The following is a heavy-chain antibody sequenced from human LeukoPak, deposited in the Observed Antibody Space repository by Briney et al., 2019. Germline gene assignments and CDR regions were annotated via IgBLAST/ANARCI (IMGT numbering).Heavy chain of an antibody. V-gene: IGHV3-15*01. J-gene: IGHJ4*02. CDR3: TTRSPARYCSDGACYSSADY. CDR1: GFTFSTYA. Sequence: GGSLRLSCAASGFTFSTYAMSWVRQAPGKGLEWVGHIRSKADGGTPDYIAPVKGRFTISRDDSEDTLYLQMNSLNTEDTAMYYCTTRSPARYCSDGACYSSADYWGQGTLVTVSS. D-gene: IGHD2-15*01. CDR2: IRSKADGGTP.